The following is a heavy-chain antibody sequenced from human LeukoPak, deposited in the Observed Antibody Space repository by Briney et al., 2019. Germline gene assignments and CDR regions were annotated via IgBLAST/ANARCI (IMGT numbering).Heavy chain of an antibody. J-gene: IGHJ6*02. D-gene: IGHD5-18*01. V-gene: IGHV3-11*03. CDR2: ISSSSSYT. CDR3: ARHVDTAMGGMDV. CDR1: GFTFSDYY. Sequence: GGSLRLSCAASGFTFSDYYISWIRQAPRKGLEWVSYISSSSSYTNYADSVKGRFTISRDNAKNSLYLQMNSLRAEDTAVYYCARHVDTAMGGMDVWGQGTTVTVSS.